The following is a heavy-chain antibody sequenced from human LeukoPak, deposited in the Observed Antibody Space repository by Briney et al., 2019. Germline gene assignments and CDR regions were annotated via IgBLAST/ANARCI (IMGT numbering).Heavy chain of an antibody. CDR1: GFTFSNYW. J-gene: IGHJ5*02. CDR3: ARDRTSWYRVDFRFDP. CDR2: IKHDGSQK. D-gene: IGHD2-2*01. V-gene: IGHV3-7*01. Sequence: GGSLRLSCTASGFTFSNYWMSWVRQAPGKGLEWVANIKHDGSQKYYVDSVEGRFTISRDNGKNLLYLQMNSLRAEDTAVYYCARDRTSWYRVDFRFDPRGQGILVTVSS.